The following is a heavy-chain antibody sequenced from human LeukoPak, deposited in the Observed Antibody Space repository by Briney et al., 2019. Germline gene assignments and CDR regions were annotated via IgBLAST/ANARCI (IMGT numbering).Heavy chain of an antibody. D-gene: IGHD1-26*01. CDR3: ATTLNTPLLQYCGMDV. Sequence: ASVKVSCKVSRYTLTELSVHWVRQAHGKGLEWMGGFDPEDGETIYAQKFQGRVTMTEDTSTDTAYMELSSLRSEDTAVYYCATTLNTPLLQYCGMDVWGQGTTVTVSS. V-gene: IGHV1-24*01. CDR1: RYTLTELS. J-gene: IGHJ6*02. CDR2: FDPEDGET.